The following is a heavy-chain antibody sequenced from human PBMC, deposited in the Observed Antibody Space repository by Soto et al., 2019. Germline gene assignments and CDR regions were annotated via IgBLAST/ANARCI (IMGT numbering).Heavy chain of an antibody. CDR1: GFNFSVYW. D-gene: IGHD4-17*01. J-gene: IGHJ4*02. CDR3: ARGGAYGDYRSDF. CDR2: LNSDGTYA. Sequence: GGSLRLSCAASGFNFSVYWMHWVRQAPGKGLVWVSRLNSDGTYASSADSVKGRLTISRDNAKNTLYLQLNSLRAEDTAVYHCARGGAYGDYRSDFWGQGTLVTVSS. V-gene: IGHV3-74*01.